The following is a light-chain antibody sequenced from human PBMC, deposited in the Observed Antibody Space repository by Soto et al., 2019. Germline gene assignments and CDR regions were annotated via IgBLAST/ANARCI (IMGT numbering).Light chain of an antibody. Sequence: EIVMTQFPDSLAVSLGERATINCKSSQSVLYSSNNKNYLAWYQQKPGQPPKLLIYWASTRESGVPDRFSGSGSGTDFTLTISSLQAEDVAVYYCQQYYTTPYTFGQGTQLDIK. CDR1: QSVLYSSNNKNY. CDR2: WAS. J-gene: IGKJ2*01. CDR3: QQYYTTPYT. V-gene: IGKV4-1*01.